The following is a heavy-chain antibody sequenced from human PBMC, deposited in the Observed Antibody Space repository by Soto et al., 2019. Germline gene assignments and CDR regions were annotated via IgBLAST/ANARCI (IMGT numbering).Heavy chain of an antibody. D-gene: IGHD2-15*01. V-gene: IGHV1-2*02. CDR1: GYTFTGYY. CDR3: ARDSGNDDAFDI. CDR2: INPNSGGT. J-gene: IGHJ3*02. Sequence: ASVKVSFKASGYTFTGYYMHWVRQAPGQGLEWMGWINPNSGGTNYAQKFQGRVTMTRDTSISTAYMELSRLRSDDTAVYYCARDSGNDDAFDIWGQGTMVTVSS.